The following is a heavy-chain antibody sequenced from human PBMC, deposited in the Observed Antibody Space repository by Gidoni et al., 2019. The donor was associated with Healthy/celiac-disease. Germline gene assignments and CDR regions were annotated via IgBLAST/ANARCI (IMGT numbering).Heavy chain of an antibody. CDR1: SNAW. J-gene: IGHJ5*02. CDR3: TTGGYDFWSGYQTKFNWFDP. V-gene: IGHV3-15*07. CDR2: IKSKTDGGTT. D-gene: IGHD3-3*01. Sequence: SNAWMNWVRQAPGKGLEWVGRIKSKTDGGTTDYAAPVKGRFTISRDDSKNTPYLQMNSLKTEDTAVYYCTTGGYDFWSGYQTKFNWFDPWGQGTLVTVSS.